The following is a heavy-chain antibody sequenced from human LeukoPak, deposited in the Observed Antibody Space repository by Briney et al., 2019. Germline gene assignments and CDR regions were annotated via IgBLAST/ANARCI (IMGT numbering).Heavy chain of an antibody. D-gene: IGHD2-15*01. CDR2: INHSGST. CDR3: ARERVYCSGGSCYFRAFDI. Sequence: SETLSLTCAVYGASFSGYYWSWIRQPPGKGLEWIGEINHSGSTNYNPSLKSRVTISVDTSNNQFSLKLSSVTAADTAVYYCARERVYCSGGSCYFRAFDIWGQGTMVTVSS. V-gene: IGHV4-34*01. CDR1: GASFSGYY. J-gene: IGHJ3*02.